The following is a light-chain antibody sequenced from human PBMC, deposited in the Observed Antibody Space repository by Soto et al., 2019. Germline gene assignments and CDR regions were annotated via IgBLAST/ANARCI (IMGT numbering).Light chain of an antibody. V-gene: IGKV3-20*01. Sequence: ESVLTQSPGTLSLSPGERATLSCTASQSVSSSYLAWYQQKPGQAPRLLIYGASSRATGIPDRFSGSGSGTEFTLTISRLEPEDFAVYYCQQYGSSPTFGQGTKVDIK. CDR1: QSVSSSY. J-gene: IGKJ1*01. CDR3: QQYGSSPT. CDR2: GAS.